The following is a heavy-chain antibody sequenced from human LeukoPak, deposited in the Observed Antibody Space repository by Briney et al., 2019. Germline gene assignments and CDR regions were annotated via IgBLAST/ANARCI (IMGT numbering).Heavy chain of an antibody. CDR1: GYTFTGYY. CDR2: VDPEDGET. CDR3: ATGPIVVVPPSDYYYYYYMDV. Sequence: ASVKVSCKASGYTFTGYYMHWVRQAPGKGLEWMGLVDPEDGETIYAEKFQGRVTITADTSTDTAYMELSSLRSEDTAVYYCATGPIVVVPPSDYYYYYYMDVWGKGTTVTVSS. J-gene: IGHJ6*03. D-gene: IGHD2-2*01. V-gene: IGHV1-69-2*01.